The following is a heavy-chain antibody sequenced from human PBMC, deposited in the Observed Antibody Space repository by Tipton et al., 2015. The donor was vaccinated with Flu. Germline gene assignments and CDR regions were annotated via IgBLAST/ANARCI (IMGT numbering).Heavy chain of an antibody. V-gene: IGHV5-51*03. CDR2: IYPADSYT. D-gene: IGHD2-2*02. J-gene: IGHJ4*02. CDR3: VLIYTVSYMAPPDY. CDR1: GYIFPNYW. Sequence: VQLVQSGAEVKEPGESLKISCKASGYIFPNYWIGWVRQTPAKGLEWMGIIYPADSYTTYSPSFHGQVSISADKSITTAYLQWSSLKASDTAIYYCVLIYTVSYMAPPDYWGQGTLVTVSS.